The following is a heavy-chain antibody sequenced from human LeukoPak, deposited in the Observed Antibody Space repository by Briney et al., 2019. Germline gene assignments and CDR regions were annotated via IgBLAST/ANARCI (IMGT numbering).Heavy chain of an antibody. V-gene: IGHV3-23*01. CDR3: AKLESGNTGDY. Sequence: GGSLRLSCAASGFTFSSYAMSWVRQAPGKGLEWVSAISGSDGSTYYTDSVKGRFTISRDNSKNTLYLQMNSLRAEDTAVYYCAKLESGNTGDYWGQGTLVTVSS. D-gene: IGHD1/OR15-1a*01. J-gene: IGHJ4*02. CDR2: ISGSDGST. CDR1: GFTFSSYA.